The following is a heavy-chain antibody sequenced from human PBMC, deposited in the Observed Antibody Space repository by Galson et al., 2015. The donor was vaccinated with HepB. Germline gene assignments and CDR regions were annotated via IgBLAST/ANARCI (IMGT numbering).Heavy chain of an antibody. CDR2: TYYRSKWYN. CDR3: ARGPLVSSWRKQGVTRFDY. Sequence: CAISGDSVSSNSAAWNWIRQSPSRGLEWLGRTYYRSKWYNDYAVSVKSRITINPDTSKNQFSLQLNSVTPEDTAVYYCARGPLVSSWRKQGVTRFDYWGQGTLVTVSS. J-gene: IGHJ4*02. V-gene: IGHV6-1*01. CDR1: GDSVSSNSAA. D-gene: IGHD6-13*01.